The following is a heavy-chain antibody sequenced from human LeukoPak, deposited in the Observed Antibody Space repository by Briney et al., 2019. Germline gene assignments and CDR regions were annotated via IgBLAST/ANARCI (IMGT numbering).Heavy chain of an antibody. CDR1: GGSFSGYY. J-gene: IGHJ4*02. D-gene: IGHD3-10*01. Sequence: SETLSLTCAVYGGSFSGYYWSWIRQPPGKGLEWIGEINHSGSTNYNPSLKSRVTISVDTSKNQFSLKLSSVTAADTAVYYCARSRGGILLWFGELFPHPEFYFDYWGQGTLVTVSS. CDR2: INHSGST. V-gene: IGHV4-34*01. CDR3: ARSRGGILLWFGELFPHPEFYFDY.